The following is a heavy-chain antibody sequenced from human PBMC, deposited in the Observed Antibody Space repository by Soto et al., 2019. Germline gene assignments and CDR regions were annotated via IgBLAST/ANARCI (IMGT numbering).Heavy chain of an antibody. J-gene: IGHJ5*02. D-gene: IGHD6-13*01. CDR3: ARPYSSPGDWFDP. Sequence: SETLSLTCTVSGGSISSYHWSWIRQSPGKGLEWIGNMYYRGSTNYNPSLKSRVTISVDTSKNQLSLELSSVTAADTAVYYCARPYSSPGDWFDPWGQGTLVTVSS. V-gene: IGHV4-59*08. CDR2: MYYRGST. CDR1: GGSISSYH.